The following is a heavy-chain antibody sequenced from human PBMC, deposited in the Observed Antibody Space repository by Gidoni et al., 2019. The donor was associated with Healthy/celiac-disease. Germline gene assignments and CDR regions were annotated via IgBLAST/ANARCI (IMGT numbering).Heavy chain of an antibody. CDR2: IYWDDDK. Sequence: LTLTCTFSGFSLSTSGVGVGWIRQPLGKALEWLALIYWDDDKRYSPSLKSRLTITKDTSKNQVVLTMTNMDPVDTATYYCAHSHFGVVISGSAYFDYWGQGTLVTVSS. CDR3: AHSHFGVVISGSAYFDY. CDR1: GFSLSTSGVG. D-gene: IGHD3-3*01. V-gene: IGHV2-5*02. J-gene: IGHJ4*02.